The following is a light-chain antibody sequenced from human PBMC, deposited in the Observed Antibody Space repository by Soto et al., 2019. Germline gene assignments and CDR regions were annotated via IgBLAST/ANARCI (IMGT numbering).Light chain of an antibody. CDR1: SSDVGGYNF. CDR3: CSYAGTYTHYV. V-gene: IGLV2-11*01. J-gene: IGLJ1*01. Sequence: QSALTQPRSVSGSPGQSVTISCTGTSSDVGGYNFVSWYQQHPGKAPKLVIYDVNKRPSGVPGRFSGSKSGITASLTISGLQAEDEADYYCCSYAGTYTHYVFGTGTKLTVL. CDR2: DVN.